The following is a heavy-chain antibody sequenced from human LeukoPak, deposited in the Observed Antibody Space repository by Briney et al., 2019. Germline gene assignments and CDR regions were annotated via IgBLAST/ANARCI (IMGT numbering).Heavy chain of an antibody. CDR3: ARDRGVVGLYDP. D-gene: IGHD2-21*01. CDR1: GFTFSSSA. V-gene: IGHV3-7*01. Sequence: GGSLRLSCAASGFTFSSSAMSWVRQVPGKGLEWVANIKQDGSEKYYVDSVKGRLTISRDNAKNSLYLQMNSLRVEDTAVYYCARDRGVVGLYDPWGQGTLVTVSS. CDR2: IKQDGSEK. J-gene: IGHJ5*02.